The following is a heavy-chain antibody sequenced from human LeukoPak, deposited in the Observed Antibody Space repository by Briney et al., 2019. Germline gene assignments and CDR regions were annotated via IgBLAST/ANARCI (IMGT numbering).Heavy chain of an antibody. CDR2: IYYSGST. Sequence: SETLSLTCTVSGGSVSSGSYYWSWIRQPPGKGLEWIGYIYYSGSTNYNPSLKSRVTISVDKSKNQFSLKLSSVTAADTAVYYCARNRGGYSSSRTFDYWGQGTLVTVSS. J-gene: IGHJ4*02. D-gene: IGHD6-13*01. V-gene: IGHV4-61*01. CDR3: ARNRGGYSSSRTFDY. CDR1: GGSVSSGSYY.